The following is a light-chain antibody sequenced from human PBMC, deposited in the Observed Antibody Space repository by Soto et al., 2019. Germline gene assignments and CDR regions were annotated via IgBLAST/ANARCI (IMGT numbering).Light chain of an antibody. J-gene: IGLJ1*01. CDR2: EVS. CDR1: SSDVGRYNH. V-gene: IGLV2-14*01. CDR3: NSLSPTATSYV. Sequence: QSALTQPASVSGSPGQSITISCTGTSSDVGRYNHVSWYPQSPGKAPKLIIFEVSNRPSGISDRFSGSKSGSTASLTISGLQAEDEADYYCNSLSPTATSYVFGTGTKLTVL.